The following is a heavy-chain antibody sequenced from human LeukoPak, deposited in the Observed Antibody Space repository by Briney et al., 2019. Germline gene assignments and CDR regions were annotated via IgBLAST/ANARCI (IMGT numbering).Heavy chain of an antibody. D-gene: IGHD1-26*01. CDR2: IWNDGSNK. Sequence: PGGSLRLSCAASGFTFSTYGMHWVRQAPGKGLEWVAVIWNDGSNKYYADSVKGRFTISRDNSKNTLDLQMTGLRAEDTAVYYCARERGRGRDSPWFDYWGQGTLVTVSS. J-gene: IGHJ4*02. CDR1: GFTFSTYG. V-gene: IGHV3-33*01. CDR3: ARERGRGRDSPWFDY.